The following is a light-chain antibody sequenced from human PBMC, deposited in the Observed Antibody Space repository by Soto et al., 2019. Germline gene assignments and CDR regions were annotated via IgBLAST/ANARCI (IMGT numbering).Light chain of an antibody. Sequence: EVVLTQFPATLSLSPGESATLSCRANQRVSSHLAWYQHKPSRPPRLLIFGASDRATGIPARFSGSGSGTDFTLTISSLEADDFAVYYCQQRSTWPSSFGGGTKVEI. CDR3: QQRSTWPSS. J-gene: IGKJ4*01. CDR2: GAS. V-gene: IGKV3-11*01. CDR1: QRVSSH.